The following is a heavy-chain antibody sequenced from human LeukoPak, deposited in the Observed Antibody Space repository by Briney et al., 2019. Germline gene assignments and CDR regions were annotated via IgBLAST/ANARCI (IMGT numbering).Heavy chain of an antibody. Sequence: GGSLRLSCAAPGFTFSSYWMHWVRQAPGQGLEWVGYINQDGSEKYYADSLKGRFTVSRDNASNSLYMEMNSLRVEDTAVYYCARAQVAWDAANWGQGTLVTVSS. V-gene: IGHV3-7*04. CDR3: ARAQVAWDAAN. D-gene: IGHD1-26*01. J-gene: IGHJ4*02. CDR1: GFTFSSYW. CDR2: INQDGSEK.